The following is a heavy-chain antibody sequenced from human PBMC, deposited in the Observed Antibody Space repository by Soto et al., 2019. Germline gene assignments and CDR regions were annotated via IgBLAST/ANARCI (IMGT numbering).Heavy chain of an antibody. CDR2: INHSGST. V-gene: IGHV4-34*01. D-gene: IGHD6-6*01. Sequence: PSETLSLTCAVYGGSFSGYYWSWIRQPPGKGLEWIGEINHSGSTNYNPSLKSRVTISVDTSKNQFSLKLSSVTAADTAVYYCARGGVWRAYSSSSKNWFDPWGQGTLVTVSS. J-gene: IGHJ5*02. CDR3: ARGGVWRAYSSSSKNWFDP. CDR1: GGSFSGYY.